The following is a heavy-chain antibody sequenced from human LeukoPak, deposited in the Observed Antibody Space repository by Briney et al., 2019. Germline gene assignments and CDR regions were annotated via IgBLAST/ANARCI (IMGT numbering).Heavy chain of an antibody. J-gene: IGHJ4*02. CDR2: IYPGNSDT. D-gene: IGHD1-26*01. V-gene: IGHV5-51*01. Sequence: GESLKISCKGSGYSFTNYWIGWVRQMPGKGLEWMGTIYPGNSDTRYSPSFQGQVTISADKSISTAYLQWSSLKASDTAMYYCARQGLHREQGPNDYWGQGALVTVSS. CDR1: GYSFTNYW. CDR3: ARQGLHREQGPNDY.